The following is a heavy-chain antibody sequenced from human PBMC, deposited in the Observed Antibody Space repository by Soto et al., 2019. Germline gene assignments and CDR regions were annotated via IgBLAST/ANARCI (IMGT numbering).Heavy chain of an antibody. CDR3: ARKGKERYDFFFPPPQRPNNKRKNAFDI. D-gene: IGHD3-16*01. Sequence: SETLSLTCAVYGGSFSGYYWSWIRQPPGKGLEWIGEINHSGSTNYNPSPKSRVTISVDTSKNQFSLKLSSVTAADTAVYYCARKGKERYDFFFPPPQRPNNKRKNAFDIWGQGTMVTVSS. J-gene: IGHJ3*02. V-gene: IGHV4-34*01. CDR1: GGSFSGYY. CDR2: INHSGST.